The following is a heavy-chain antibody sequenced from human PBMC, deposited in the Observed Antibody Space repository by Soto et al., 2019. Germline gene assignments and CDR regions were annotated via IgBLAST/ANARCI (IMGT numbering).Heavy chain of an antibody. D-gene: IGHD2-8*01. J-gene: IGHJ3*02. Sequence: GGSLRLSCAASGFRINTYAMSWVRQAPGKGLEWVSGITESGAGIYYANSVKGRFTTSRDTSKNTLYLQMYSLRAEDTATYYCAKDRGFQRVNAIQPTDAYDMWGQGTMVTVSS. CDR3: AKDRGFQRVNAIQPTDAYDM. CDR1: GFRINTYA. V-gene: IGHV3-23*01. CDR2: ITESGAGI.